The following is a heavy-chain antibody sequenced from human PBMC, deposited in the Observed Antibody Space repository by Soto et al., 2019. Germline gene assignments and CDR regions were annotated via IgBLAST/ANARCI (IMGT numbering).Heavy chain of an antibody. CDR1: WFTVSNTY. CDR2: IYTAGGT. V-gene: IGHV3-53*01. CDR3: ARALPVAKGGFDP. J-gene: IGHJ5*02. D-gene: IGHD2-2*01. Sequence: PVGSLRLSCAASWFTVSNTYMTWVRQPPGKGLECVSVIYTAGGTNYADSVKGRFIISRDNSKNTLYLQMNSLRAEDTAVYYCARALPVAKGGFDPWGQGTLVTVS.